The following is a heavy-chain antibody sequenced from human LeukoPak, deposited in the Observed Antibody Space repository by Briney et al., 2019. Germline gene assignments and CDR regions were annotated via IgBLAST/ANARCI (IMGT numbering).Heavy chain of an antibody. CDR2: ISSSSSTI. CDR1: GFTFSSYS. Sequence: PGGSLRLSCAASGFTFSSYSMNWVRQAPGKGLEWGSYISSSSSTIYYADSVKGRFTISRDNAKNSLYLQMNSLRAEDTSVYYCAREGYSSSWRIFDYRGPRTLVTASS. D-gene: IGHD6-13*01. V-gene: IGHV3-48*04. J-gene: IGHJ4*01. CDR3: AREGYSSSWRIFDY.